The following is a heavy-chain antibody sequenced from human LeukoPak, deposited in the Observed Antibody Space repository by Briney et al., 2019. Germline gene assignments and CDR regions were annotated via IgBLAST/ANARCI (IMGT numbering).Heavy chain of an antibody. CDR1: GFTFSSYG. D-gene: IGHD6-13*01. CDR3: ARDYLPGIAAAGSTGEFDY. CDR2: IWYDGSNK. J-gene: IGHJ4*02. Sequence: GGSLRLSCAASGFTFSSYGMHWVRQAPGKGLEWVAVIWYDGSNKYYADSVKGRFTISRDNAKNSLYLQMNSLRAEDTAVYYCARDYLPGIAAAGSTGEFDYWGQGTLVTVSS. V-gene: IGHV3-33*01.